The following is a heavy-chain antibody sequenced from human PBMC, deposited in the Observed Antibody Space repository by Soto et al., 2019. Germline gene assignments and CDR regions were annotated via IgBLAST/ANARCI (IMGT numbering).Heavy chain of an antibody. J-gene: IGHJ4*02. V-gene: IGHV4-39*01. CDR2: IYYSGST. D-gene: IGHD4-17*01. CDR3: ARLLPDYGDKVY. Sequence: QLQLQESGPGLVKPSETLSLTCTVSGGSISSSSYYWGWIRQPPGKGLEWIGSIYYSGSTYYNPSLKRRVTISVDTSKNQFSLTLNSVTAADTAVYYCARLLPDYGDKVYWGQGTPVTVSS. CDR1: GGSISSSSYY.